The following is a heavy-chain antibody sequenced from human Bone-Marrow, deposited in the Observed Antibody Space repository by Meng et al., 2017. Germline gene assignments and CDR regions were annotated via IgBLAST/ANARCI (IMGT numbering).Heavy chain of an antibody. D-gene: IGHD3-9*01. V-gene: IGHV4-39*07. CDR1: GGSISSSSYY. CDR3: ANDMGYYDILTGYYNVPGAFDI. CDR2: IYYSGST. Sequence: SETLSLTCTVPGGSISSSSYYWGWIRQPPGKGLEWIGSIYYSGSTYYNPSLKSRVTISVDTSKNQFSLKLSSVTAADTAVYYCANDMGYYDILTGYYNVPGAFDIWGQGTMVTVSS. J-gene: IGHJ3*02.